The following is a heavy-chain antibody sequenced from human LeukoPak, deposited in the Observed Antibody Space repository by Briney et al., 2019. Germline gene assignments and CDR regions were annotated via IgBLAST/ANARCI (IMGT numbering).Heavy chain of an antibody. Sequence: PGRSLRLSCAASGFTFSSYAMHWVRQAPGKGLEWVAVISKDANNNYYVDPVKGRFIISRDNSKNTLYLQMNSLSAEDTAVYYCAKDRSIYSIAAAGSGAFDIWGQGTMVTVSS. CDR3: AKDRSIYSIAAAGSGAFDI. CDR1: GFTFSSYA. J-gene: IGHJ3*02. CDR2: ISKDANNN. V-gene: IGHV3-30*04. D-gene: IGHD6-13*01.